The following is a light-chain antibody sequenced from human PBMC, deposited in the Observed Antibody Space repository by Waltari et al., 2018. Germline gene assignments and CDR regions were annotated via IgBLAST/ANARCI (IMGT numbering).Light chain of an antibody. J-gene: IGKJ4*01. V-gene: IGKV1-39*01. CDR1: QSISNY. CDR3: QQSYSTPRLT. CDR2: AAS. Sequence: DIQMTQSPSSLSASVGDRVTLTCRASQSISNYLNWYQQKPGKAPKLLIYAASSLQSGVPSRFSGSGSGTDFTLTISSLQPEDFATYYCQQSYSTPRLTFGGGTKVEIK.